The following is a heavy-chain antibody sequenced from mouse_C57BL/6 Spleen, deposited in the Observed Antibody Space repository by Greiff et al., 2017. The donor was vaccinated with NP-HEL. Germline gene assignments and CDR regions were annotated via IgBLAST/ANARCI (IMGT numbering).Heavy chain of an antibody. D-gene: IGHD1-1*01. CDR1: GYSFTGYY. Sequence: EVQRVESGPELVKPGASVKISCKASGYSFTGYYMNWVKQSPEKSLEWIGEINPSTGGTTYNQKFKAKATLTVDKSSSTAYMQLKSQTSEDSAVYYCARPYYYGSSYPGYFDVWGTGTTVTVSS. J-gene: IGHJ1*03. CDR2: INPSTGGT. V-gene: IGHV1-42*01. CDR3: ARPYYYGSSYPGYFDV.